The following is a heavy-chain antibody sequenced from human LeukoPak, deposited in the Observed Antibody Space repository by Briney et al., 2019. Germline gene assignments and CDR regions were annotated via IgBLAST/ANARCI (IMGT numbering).Heavy chain of an antibody. Sequence: GGSLRLSCAASGLTFSDYYMSWIRQAPGKGLEWVSYISSSGSTIYYADSVKGRFTISRDNAKNSLYLQMNSLRAEDTAVYYCARGDTIFGVVTQNFDYWGQGTLVTVSS. CDR2: ISSSGSTI. V-gene: IGHV3-11*01. J-gene: IGHJ4*02. CDR1: GLTFSDYY. CDR3: ARGDTIFGVVTQNFDY. D-gene: IGHD3-3*01.